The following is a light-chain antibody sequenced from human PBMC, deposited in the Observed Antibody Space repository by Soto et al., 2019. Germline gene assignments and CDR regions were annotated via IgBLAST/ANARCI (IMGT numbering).Light chain of an antibody. J-gene: IGLJ2*01. CDR3: SSYTPSSSVV. Sequence: QSALTQPAAVSGSPGQSITISCTGTSSDIGGHNFVSWYQHHPGKAPKLLIYEVSYRASGVSNRFTGSKSANTASLTISGLQAAAEADYSCSSYTPSSSVVFGGGTKLTVL. V-gene: IGLV2-14*01. CDR1: SSDIGGHNF. CDR2: EVS.